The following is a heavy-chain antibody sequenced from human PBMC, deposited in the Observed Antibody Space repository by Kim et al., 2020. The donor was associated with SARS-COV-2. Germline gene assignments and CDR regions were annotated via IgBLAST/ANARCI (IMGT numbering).Heavy chain of an antibody. D-gene: IGHD3-10*01. CDR2: ITSSSNRT. V-gene: IGHV3-48*02. CDR3: AREPGSSGVWCFEL. Sequence: GGSLRLSCAASRFTFTSSDMNWVRQAPGKGLEWISSITSSSNRTHYADSVKGRFTISRDNYKNSLYLQMDSLRDEDTAVYYCAREPGSSGVWCFELWGRGTVVTVSS. CDR1: RFTFTSSD. J-gene: IGHJ2*01.